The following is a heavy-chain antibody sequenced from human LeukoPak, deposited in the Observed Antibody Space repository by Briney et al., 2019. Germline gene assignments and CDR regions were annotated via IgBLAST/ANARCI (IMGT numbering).Heavy chain of an antibody. J-gene: IGHJ5*01. D-gene: IGHD4-17*01. Sequence: PGRSLRLSCAASGFTFSSYAMSWIRQVPAKGLEWVSAISTTTYYADFVEGRFTISRDNSKNTLYLQMNSLRAEDTAVYYCAKPIGPRYGDYHNSCFDSWGQGTLVTVSS. CDR3: AKPIGPRYGDYHNSCFDS. CDR2: ISTTT. V-gene: IGHV3-23*01. CDR1: GFTFSSYA.